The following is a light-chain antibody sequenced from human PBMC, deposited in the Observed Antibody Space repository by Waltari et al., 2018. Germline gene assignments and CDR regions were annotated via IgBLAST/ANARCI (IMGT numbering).Light chain of an antibody. CDR3: QRYKTSFRT. CDR2: KTS. J-gene: IGKJ1*01. Sequence: DIQMTQSPSTLSASVGDRVTTTCRASQTISRWLAWHQQKPGKAPRLLIYKTSTLESGVPSRFSGSGSGTEFTLTISSLQPEDFATYYCQRYKTSFRTFGQGTRVEIK. CDR1: QTISRW. V-gene: IGKV1-5*03.